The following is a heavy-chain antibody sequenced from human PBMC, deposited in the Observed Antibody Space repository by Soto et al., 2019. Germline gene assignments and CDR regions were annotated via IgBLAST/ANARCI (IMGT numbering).Heavy chain of an antibody. J-gene: IGHJ4*02. D-gene: IGHD6-13*01. CDR3: GRCPIAETGSLDY. CDR1: GYTFFNYG. Sequence: VDSVKVSCKASGYTFFNYGITWVRQAPGQGLEWMGWISAYNGNRNYGQKFQGRVTMTTDTSTSTAYMELKALRSDDAAVYFCGRCPIAETGSLDYWGPLHLVPVSS. CDR2: ISAYNGNR. V-gene: IGHV1-18*01.